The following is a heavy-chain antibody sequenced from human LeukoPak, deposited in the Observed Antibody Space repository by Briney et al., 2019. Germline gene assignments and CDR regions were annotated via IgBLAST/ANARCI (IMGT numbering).Heavy chain of an antibody. D-gene: IGHD1-1*01. CDR1: GFTFSSYA. Sequence: GGSLRLSCAASGFTFSSYAMHWVRQAPGKGLEYVSAISNNGAITYYANSVKGRFTISRDNSKNTLYLQMGSLRAEDMAVYYCASGDLNPTERGFDYWGQGTLVTVSS. J-gene: IGHJ4*02. CDR2: ISNNGAIT. CDR3: ASGDLNPTERGFDY. V-gene: IGHV3-64*01.